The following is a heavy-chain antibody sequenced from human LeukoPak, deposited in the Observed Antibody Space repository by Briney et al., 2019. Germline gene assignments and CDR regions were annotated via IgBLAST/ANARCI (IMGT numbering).Heavy chain of an antibody. Sequence: GGSLRLSCVVSGFTFSSYWMHWVRQAPGKGLVWVSRISTDGSSTTYADSVKGRFTISRDNAKNTLYLQMNSLRAEDTAVYYCAKRVAVAPDYYYYYYMDVWGKGTTVTVSS. J-gene: IGHJ6*03. V-gene: IGHV3-74*01. CDR2: ISTDGSST. CDR1: GFTFSSYW. D-gene: IGHD6-19*01. CDR3: AKRVAVAPDYYYYYYMDV.